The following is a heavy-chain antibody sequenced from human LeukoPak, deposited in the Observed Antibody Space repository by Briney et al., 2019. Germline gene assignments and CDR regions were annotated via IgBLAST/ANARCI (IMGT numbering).Heavy chain of an antibody. CDR1: GYTFTGCY. V-gene: IGHV1-2*02. CDR2: INPNSGGT. CDR3: AREPVDTAMVTTLDGNY. D-gene: IGHD5-18*01. J-gene: IGHJ4*02. Sequence: GASVKVSCKASGYTFTGCYMHWVRQAPGQGLEWMGWINPNSGGTNYAQKFQGRVTMTRDTSISTAYMELSRLRSDDTAVYYCAREPVDTAMVTTLDGNYWGQGTLVTVSS.